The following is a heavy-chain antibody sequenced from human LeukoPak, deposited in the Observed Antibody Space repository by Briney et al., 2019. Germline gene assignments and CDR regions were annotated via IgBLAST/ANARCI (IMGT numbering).Heavy chain of an antibody. Sequence: GASVKVSCKASGYTFTSYGISWVRQAPGQGLEWMGWMNPNSGNTGYAQKFQGRVTMTRDTSISTAYMKLSSLRSEDTAVYYCARMSYYDRRGDNWFDPWGQGTLVIVSS. D-gene: IGHD3-22*01. J-gene: IGHJ5*02. CDR3: ARMSYYDRRGDNWFDP. V-gene: IGHV1-8*02. CDR1: GYTFTSYG. CDR2: MNPNSGNT.